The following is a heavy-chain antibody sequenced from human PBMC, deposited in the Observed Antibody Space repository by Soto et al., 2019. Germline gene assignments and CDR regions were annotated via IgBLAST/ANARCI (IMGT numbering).Heavy chain of an antibody. J-gene: IGHJ2*01. CDR3: AVSTGGAFWYFDL. Sequence: QVQLQESGPRLVKPSQTLSLTCTVSGGSISSGGYYWSWIRHPPGKGLEWIGYIYYSGSTYYTPSLKSPVTIAADTSKNQFSLNPDSVTAADTAVYFCAVSTGGAFWYFDLWGRGTLVTVSS. D-gene: IGHD4-17*01. CDR1: GGSISSGGYY. CDR2: IYYSGST. V-gene: IGHV4-30-4*03.